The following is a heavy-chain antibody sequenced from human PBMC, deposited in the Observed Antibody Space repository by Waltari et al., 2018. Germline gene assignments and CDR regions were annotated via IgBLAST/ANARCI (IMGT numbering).Heavy chain of an antibody. CDR3: TRTLVGPYPFEN. V-gene: IGHV3-74*02. CDR1: SFNVSSYY. Sequence: EVQLVESGGHLIQPGGSLRLSCAASSFNVSSYYMNWVRQVPGKGLVWISRINDDGSTISYADSVKGRFTISRDNAKNTLYLQMDSLRVEDTAVYYCTRTLVGPYPFENWGQGTLVTVSS. D-gene: IGHD1-26*01. CDR2: INDDGSTI. J-gene: IGHJ4*02.